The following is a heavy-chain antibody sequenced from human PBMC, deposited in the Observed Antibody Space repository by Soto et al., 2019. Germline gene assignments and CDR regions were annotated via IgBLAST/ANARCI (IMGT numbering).Heavy chain of an antibody. CDR2: ISGSGGTT. J-gene: IGHJ5*02. V-gene: IGHV3-23*01. D-gene: IGHD6-13*01. CDR1: RFTFCNYA. CDR3: AKGQIAAIGQNRFDP. Sequence: GGSLRLSCAASRFTFCNYAMTWVRKAPGKGLEWVSGISGSGGTTDYADSVKGRFTISRDNSKNTLYLQMNSLRDSDTAVYYCAKGQIAAIGQNRFDPWGQGALVTVSS.